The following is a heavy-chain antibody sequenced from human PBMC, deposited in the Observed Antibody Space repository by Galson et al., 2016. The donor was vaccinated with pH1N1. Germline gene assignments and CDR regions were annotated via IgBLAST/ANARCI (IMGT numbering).Heavy chain of an antibody. CDR1: GFTFNSNA. Sequence: SLRLPCAASGFTFNSNAMHWVRQAPGKGLEWVAFIRIAGSKKYYADSVKGRFTISRDNSRATLFLQMNSLRPEDTAVYYCVKDSDYGGQLRWGQGTLVTVSS. J-gene: IGHJ1*01. CDR2: IRIAGSKK. V-gene: IGHV3-30*02. D-gene: IGHD4-23*01. CDR3: VKDSDYGGQLR.